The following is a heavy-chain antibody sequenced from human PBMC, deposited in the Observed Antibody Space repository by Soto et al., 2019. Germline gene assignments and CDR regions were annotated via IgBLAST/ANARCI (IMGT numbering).Heavy chain of an antibody. CDR2: VKSDGSST. J-gene: IGHJ1*01. CDR1: GFTFGNYW. CDR3: ARDGYCSGRSCDRGYFPH. D-gene: IGHD2-15*01. V-gene: IGHV3-74*01. Sequence: GGSLRLSCAASGFTFGNYWMHWVRQVPGKGLVWVSRVKSDGSSTDYADSVKGRFTISRDNAKNTLHLQMNSLRAEDTAVYYCARDGYCSGRSCDRGYFPHWGQGTLVTVSS.